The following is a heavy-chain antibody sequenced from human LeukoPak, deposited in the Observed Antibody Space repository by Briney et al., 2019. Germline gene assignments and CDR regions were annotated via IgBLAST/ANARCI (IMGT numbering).Heavy chain of an antibody. CDR3: AAALSQTDSGYDALDY. CDR1: GFTFTSSA. J-gene: IGHJ4*02. V-gene: IGHV1-58*02. D-gene: IGHD5-12*01. CDR2: IVVSSGNT. Sequence: GASVKVSCKASGFTFTSSAMQWVRQARGQRLEWIGWIVVSSGNTNYAQKFQERVTITRDMSTSTAYMGLSSLRSEDTAVYYCAAALSQTDSGYDALDYWGQGTLVTVSS.